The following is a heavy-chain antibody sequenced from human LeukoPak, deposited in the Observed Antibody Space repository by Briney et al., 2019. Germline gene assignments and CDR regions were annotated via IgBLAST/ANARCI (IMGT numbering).Heavy chain of an antibody. V-gene: IGHV1-2*02. D-gene: IGHD6-19*01. CDR3: ARALDIYSSGWYFDY. CDR2: INPNSGGT. CDR1: GYTFIAYY. J-gene: IGHJ4*02. Sequence: ASVKVSCKASGYTFIAYYIHWVRQAPGQGLEWMGWINPNSGGTNYAQKFQGRVTMTRDTSISTAYMELSRLRSDDTAVYYCARALDIYSSGWYFDYWGQGTLVTVSS.